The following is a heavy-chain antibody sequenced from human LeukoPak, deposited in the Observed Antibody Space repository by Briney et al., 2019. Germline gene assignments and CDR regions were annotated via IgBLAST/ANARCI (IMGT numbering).Heavy chain of an antibody. CDR1: GFTFCRYI. Sequence: PGGSLRLSCAASGFTFCRYILDWVRQAPGKGLECISFISSSISIIYYADSVKGRFTISRDNSKNTLYLQMNSLRAEDTAVYYCAKGVWFGEASGVDYWGQGTLVTVSS. J-gene: IGHJ4*02. CDR2: ISSSISII. D-gene: IGHD3-10*01. V-gene: IGHV3-48*01. CDR3: AKGVWFGEASGVDY.